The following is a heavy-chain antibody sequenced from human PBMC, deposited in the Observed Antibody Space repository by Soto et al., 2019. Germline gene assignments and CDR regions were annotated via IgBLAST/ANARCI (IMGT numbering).Heavy chain of an antibody. CDR2: IYYSGST. CDR1: GGSISSSSYY. V-gene: IGHV4-39*01. D-gene: IGHD5-12*01. Sequence: PSETLSLTCTVSGGSISSSSYYWGWIRQPPGKGLEWIGSIYYSGSTYYNPSLKSRVTISVDTSKNQFSLKLSSVTAADTAVYYCARGWLPLYYYYGMDVWGQGTTVTVSS. CDR3: ARGWLPLYYYYGMDV. J-gene: IGHJ6*02.